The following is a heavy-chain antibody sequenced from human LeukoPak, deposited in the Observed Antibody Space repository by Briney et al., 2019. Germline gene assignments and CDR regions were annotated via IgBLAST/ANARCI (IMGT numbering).Heavy chain of an antibody. CDR1: GFTFSSYA. D-gene: IGHD2-2*01. J-gene: IGHJ4*02. CDR2: TGSTGVST. CDR3: AKDPGVIPAHYFDY. V-gene: IGHV3-23*01. Sequence: RGSLRLSCAASGFTFSSYAMNWVRQAPGKGLEWVSGTGSTGVSTFYADSVKGRFTVSRGNSKNTLSLQMNSLRAEDTAVYYCAKDPGVIPAHYFDYWGQGTLVTVSS.